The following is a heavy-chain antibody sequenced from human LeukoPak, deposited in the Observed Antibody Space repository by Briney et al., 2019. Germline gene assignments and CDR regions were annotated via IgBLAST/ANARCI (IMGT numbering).Heavy chain of an antibody. V-gene: IGHV4-39*07. CDR2: IYYSGST. J-gene: IGHJ4*02. Sequence: PSETLSLTCTVSGGSISSSSYYWGWIRQPPGKGLEWIGSIYYSGSTYYNPSLKRRVTISVDTSKNQFSLKLSSVTAADTAVYYCARDGGFWSGRRYFDYWGQGTLVTVSS. D-gene: IGHD3-3*01. CDR1: GGSISSSSYY. CDR3: ARDGGFWSGRRYFDY.